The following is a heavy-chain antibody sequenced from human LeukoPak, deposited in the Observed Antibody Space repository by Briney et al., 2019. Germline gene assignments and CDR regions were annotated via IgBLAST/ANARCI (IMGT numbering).Heavy chain of an antibody. CDR2: ISGSGGGT. Sequence: GGSLRLSRAASGFTFSSIAMSWVRQAPDKGLEWVSTISGSGGGTYYADSVKGRFTISRDDSKNTLYLQMNSLRADDTAVYYCAKDLGRYRNNFFDYWGQGNLVTVSS. D-gene: IGHD1-26*01. CDR3: AKDLGRYRNNFFDY. J-gene: IGHJ4*02. V-gene: IGHV3-23*01. CDR1: GFTFSSIA.